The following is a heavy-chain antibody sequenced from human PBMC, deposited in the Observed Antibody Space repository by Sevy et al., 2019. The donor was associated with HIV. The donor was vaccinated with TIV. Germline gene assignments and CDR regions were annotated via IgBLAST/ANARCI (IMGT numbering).Heavy chain of an antibody. CDR1: GFTFSSYA. Sequence: GGSLRLSCAASGFTFSSYAMHWVRQAPGKGLEWVAVISYDGSNKYYADSVKGRFTISRDNSKNTLYLQMNSLGAEDTAVYYCVRAEEPGYYYYYGMDVWGQGTTVTVSS. V-gene: IGHV3-30-3*01. CDR3: VRAEEPGYYYYYGMDV. CDR2: ISYDGSNK. J-gene: IGHJ6*02.